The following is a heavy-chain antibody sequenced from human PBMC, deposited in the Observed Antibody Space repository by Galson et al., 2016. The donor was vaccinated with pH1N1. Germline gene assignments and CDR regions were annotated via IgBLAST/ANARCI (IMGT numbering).Heavy chain of an antibody. V-gene: IGHV5-51*03. CDR3: ARQYDFGDYRGDAFDI. J-gene: IGHJ3*02. CDR1: GYSFTSQW. Sequence: QSGAEVKKPGESLKISCKASGYSFTSQWIAWVRQVPGKGLEWVGVVNPGGSTIRYSPPFQGQVTISSDKSINIAYLQWISLRASDTATYYCARQYDFGDYRGDAFDIWGQGTVVIVSP. D-gene: IGHD4-17*01. CDR2: VNPGGSTI.